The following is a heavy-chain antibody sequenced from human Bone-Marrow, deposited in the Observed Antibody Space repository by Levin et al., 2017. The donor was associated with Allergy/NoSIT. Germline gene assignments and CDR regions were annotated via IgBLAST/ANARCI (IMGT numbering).Heavy chain of an antibody. CDR2: IWYDGSNK. Sequence: GESLKISCAASGFTFSSYGMHWVRQAPGKGLEWVAVIWYDGSNKYYADSVKGRFTISRDNSKNTLYLQMNSLRAEDTAVYYCARVGYSSGWYFLTYWGQGTLVTVSS. V-gene: IGHV3-33*01. J-gene: IGHJ4*02. CDR3: ARVGYSSGWYFLTY. D-gene: IGHD6-19*01. CDR1: GFTFSSYG.